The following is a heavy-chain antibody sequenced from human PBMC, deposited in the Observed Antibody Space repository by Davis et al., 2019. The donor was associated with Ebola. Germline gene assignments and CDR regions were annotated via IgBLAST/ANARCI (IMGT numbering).Heavy chain of an antibody. CDR2: IKSKTDGGTT. CDR1: GFTFSNAW. CDR3: TSGYSSSHQGFNDY. D-gene: IGHD6-13*01. V-gene: IGHV3-15*07. J-gene: IGHJ4*02. Sequence: GGSLRLSCAASGFTFSNAWMNWVRQAPGKGLEWVGRIKSKTDGGTTDYAAPVKGRFTISRDDSKNTLYLQMNSLKTEDTAVYYCTSGYSSSHQGFNDYWGQGTLVTVSS.